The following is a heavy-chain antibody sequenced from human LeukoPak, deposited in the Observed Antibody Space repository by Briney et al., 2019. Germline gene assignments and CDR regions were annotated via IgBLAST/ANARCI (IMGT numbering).Heavy chain of an antibody. D-gene: IGHD3-9*01. V-gene: IGHV4-59*08. CDR2: IYYSGST. CDR3: ARLPMYYDILTGYYMRSWFDP. CDR1: GGSISSYY. J-gene: IGHJ5*02. Sequence: SQTLSLTCTVSGGSISSYYWSWIRQPPGKGLEWIGYIYYSGSTNYNPSLKSRVTISVDTSKNQFSLKLSSVTAADTAVYYCARLPMYYDILTGYYMRSWFDPWGQGTLVTVSS.